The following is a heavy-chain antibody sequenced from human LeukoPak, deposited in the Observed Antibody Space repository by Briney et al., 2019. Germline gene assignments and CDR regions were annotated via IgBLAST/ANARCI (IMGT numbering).Heavy chain of an antibody. J-gene: IGHJ5*02. Sequence: RGGSLRLSCAASGFTFSRYWMHWVRQAPGKGLVWVSRIDTDGSTTTYADSVKGRFTISRDNAKNTLYLQMNSLRAEDTAVYFCARDYSDSSIYYPDNWFDPWGQGTLVTVSS. D-gene: IGHD3-22*01. CDR3: ARDYSDSSIYYPDNWFDP. CDR2: IDTDGSTT. CDR1: GFTFSRYW. V-gene: IGHV3-74*03.